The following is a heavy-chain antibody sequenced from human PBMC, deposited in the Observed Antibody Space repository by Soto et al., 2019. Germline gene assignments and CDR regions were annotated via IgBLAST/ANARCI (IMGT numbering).Heavy chain of an antibody. J-gene: IGHJ4*02. V-gene: IGHV1-69*12. CDR2: IIPMFGTT. CDR3: GRDGAGMGATFDY. Sequence: QVQLVQSGAVVKKPGSSVKVSCKASGGTFSSYAMNWVRQAPGPGLEWMGGIIPMFGTTTYAQKFQGRVTITADESTNTVYMELTGLTSDDTAVYYCGRDGAGMGATFDYWGQGTLVTVSS. CDR1: GGTFSSYA. D-gene: IGHD1-26*01.